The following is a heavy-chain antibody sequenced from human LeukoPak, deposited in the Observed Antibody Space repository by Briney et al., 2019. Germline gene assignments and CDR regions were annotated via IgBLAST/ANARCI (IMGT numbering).Heavy chain of an antibody. CDR1: GFTFDDYG. J-gene: IGHJ4*02. CDR2: ISWNSDSV. Sequence: GGSLRLSCAASGFTFDDYGMHWVRQAPGKGLEWVSGISWNSDSVGYADSVKGRFTISRDNAKNSLYLQMNSLRAEDTALYYCAKDPHPDIVATTGFDYWGQGTLVTVSS. D-gene: IGHD5-12*01. CDR3: AKDPHPDIVATTGFDY. V-gene: IGHV3-9*01.